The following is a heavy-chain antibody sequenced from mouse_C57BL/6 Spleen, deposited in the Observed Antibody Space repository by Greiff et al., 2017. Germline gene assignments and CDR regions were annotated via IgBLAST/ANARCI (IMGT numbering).Heavy chain of an antibody. CDR1: GYTFTSNW. CDR3: ASRDSSGYVGY. Sequence: QVQLQQPGAELVRPGSSVKLSCKASGYTFTSNWMDWVKQRPGQGLEWIGNIYPSDSETHYNQKFKDKATLTVDKSSSTAYMQLSSLTSEDSAVYYCASRDSSGYVGYWGQGTTLTVSS. V-gene: IGHV1-61*01. J-gene: IGHJ2*01. CDR2: IYPSDSET. D-gene: IGHD3-2*02.